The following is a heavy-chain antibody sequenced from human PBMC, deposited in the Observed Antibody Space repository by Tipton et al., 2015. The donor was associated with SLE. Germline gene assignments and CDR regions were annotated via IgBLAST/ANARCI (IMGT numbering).Heavy chain of an antibody. CDR2: IRSKAYGGTT. J-gene: IGHJ4*02. CDR3: ARDGPFSDSSGVDL. Sequence: SLRLSCTASGFTFGDYAMSWVRQAPGKGLEWVGFIRSKAYGGTTEYAASVKGRFTISRDDSKSIAYLQMNSLKTEDTAVYYCARDGPFSDSSGVDLWGQGVLVPVSS. CDR1: GFTFGDYA. V-gene: IGHV3-49*04. D-gene: IGHD2-21*02.